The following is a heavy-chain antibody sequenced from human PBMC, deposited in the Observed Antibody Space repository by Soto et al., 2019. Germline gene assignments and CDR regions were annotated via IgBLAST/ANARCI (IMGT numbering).Heavy chain of an antibody. CDR2: IYWDDDR. CDR1: GFSLSTSRVG. V-gene: IGHV2-5*02. J-gene: IGHJ3*01. Sequence: SGPTLVNPTQTLTLTCSFSGFSLSTSRVGVAWIRQPRGKALEWLAIIYWDDDRRYSPSLKTRXAITKDTSKNQVVLTMTNLDHGDTATYYCAHIMITWGGVSSLDAFDLWGQGTMVTV. CDR3: AHIMITWGGVSSLDAFDL. D-gene: IGHD3-16*01.